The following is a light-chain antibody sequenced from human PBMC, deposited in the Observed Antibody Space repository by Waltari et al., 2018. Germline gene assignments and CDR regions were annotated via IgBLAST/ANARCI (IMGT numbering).Light chain of an antibody. CDR1: SSDVGRYNS. CDR3: SSYAGSNNVV. V-gene: IGLV2-8*01. CDR2: EVS. J-gene: IGLJ2*01. Sequence: QSALTQPPSASGSPGQSVPISCTGTSSDVGRYNSVPWYQQHPGKAPNLMIYEVSKRPSGVPARLSGSKSGNTASLTVSGLQAEDEADYYCSSYAGSNNVVFGGGTKLTVL.